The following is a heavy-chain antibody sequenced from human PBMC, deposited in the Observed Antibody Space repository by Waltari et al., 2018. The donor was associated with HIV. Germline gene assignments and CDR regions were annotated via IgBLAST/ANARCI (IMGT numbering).Heavy chain of an antibody. J-gene: IGHJ3*02. D-gene: IGHD6-13*01. CDR2: IYPGDSDT. CDR1: SYW. V-gene: IGHV5-51*01. CDR3: ASPGIAAARGAFDI. Sequence: SYWIGWVRQMPGKGLEWMGIIYPGDSDTRYSPSFQGQVTISADKSISTAYLQWSSLKASDTAMYYCASPGIAAARGAFDIWGQGTMVTVSS.